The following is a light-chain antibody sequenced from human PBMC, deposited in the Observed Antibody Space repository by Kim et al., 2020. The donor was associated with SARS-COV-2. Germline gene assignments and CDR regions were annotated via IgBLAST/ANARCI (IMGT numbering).Light chain of an antibody. J-gene: IGLJ2*01. CDR2: SDS. CDR1: TFESRG. Sequence: APERTARLTVGGNTFESRGVNCYQRKPGQAPVVVMYSDSDRPSGIPERFSGSNSGNTATLTISRVEAGDEADYFCQVWESSTVVFGGGTQLTVL. CDR3: QVWESSTVV. V-gene: IGLV3-21*01.